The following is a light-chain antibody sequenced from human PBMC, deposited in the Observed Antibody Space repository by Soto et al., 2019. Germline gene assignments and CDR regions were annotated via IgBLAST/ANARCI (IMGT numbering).Light chain of an antibody. V-gene: IGKV3-11*01. CDR1: QSVSSF. Sequence: EMVLKQSPATLSLSPGERATLSCRASQSVSSFLAWYQQKPGQAPRLLIYDASNRAPGIPARFSGSGSGTDFTLTSSSLEPEDFAVYYCQQRGNWPSITFGGGTKVEI. J-gene: IGKJ4*01. CDR2: DAS. CDR3: QQRGNWPSIT.